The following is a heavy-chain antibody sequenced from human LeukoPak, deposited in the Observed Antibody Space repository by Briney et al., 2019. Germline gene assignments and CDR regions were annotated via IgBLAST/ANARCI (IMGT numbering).Heavy chain of an antibody. D-gene: IGHD3-22*01. CDR1: GYTFTSYG. J-gene: IGHJ4*02. CDR3: ARAISNYYDSSGYSFDY. V-gene: IGHV1-18*01. Sequence: ASVKVSCKASGYTFTSYGISWVRQAPGQGLEWMGWISAYNGNTNYAQKLQGRVTMTTDTSTSTAYMELRSLRSDDTAVYYCARAISNYYDSSGYSFDYWGRGTLVTVSS. CDR2: ISAYNGNT.